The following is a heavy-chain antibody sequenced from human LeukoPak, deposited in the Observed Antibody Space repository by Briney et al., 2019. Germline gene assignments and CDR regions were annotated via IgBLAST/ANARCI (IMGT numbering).Heavy chain of an antibody. D-gene: IGHD6-19*01. CDR3: ARITDPDYRSGWSGADY. J-gene: IGHJ4*02. V-gene: IGHV4-59*11. Sequence: SETLSLTCTVSGGSISGQYWSLIRQPPGKGLEWIGYIYYTGITKYNPSLKSRVTISVDTSKNQFSLRLTSMTAADTAVYYCARITDPDYRSGWSGADYWGRGTQVTVSA. CDR1: GGSISGQY. CDR2: IYYTGIT.